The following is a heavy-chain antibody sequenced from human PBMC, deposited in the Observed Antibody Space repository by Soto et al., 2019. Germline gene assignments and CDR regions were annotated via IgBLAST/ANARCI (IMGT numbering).Heavy chain of an antibody. CDR1: GGTFSSYA. J-gene: IGHJ6*02. Sequence: QVQLVQSGAEVKKPGSSVKVSCKASGGTFSSYAISWVRQAPGQGLEWMGGIIPIFGTANYAQKFQGRVTITADETTSTAYMELSSVRSEDTAMYYCAGDNDSSGYYAYYYYGMDVWGQGTTVTVSS. CDR2: IIPIFGTA. D-gene: IGHD3-22*01. V-gene: IGHV1-69*12. CDR3: AGDNDSSGYYAYYYYGMDV.